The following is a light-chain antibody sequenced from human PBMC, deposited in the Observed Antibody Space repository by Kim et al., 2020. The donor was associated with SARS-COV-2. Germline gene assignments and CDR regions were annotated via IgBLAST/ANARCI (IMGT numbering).Light chain of an antibody. J-gene: IGKJ4*01. CDR3: LQYSSYPLT. V-gene: IGKV1-17*03. CDR2: AAT. Sequence: ASVGDRVTSTCRASQDISNYLAWFQQKPGKVPKRLIYAATNSQSGVPSRFSGSGSGTEFTLTISSLQPEDFATYYCLQYSSYPLTFGGGTKVDIK. CDR1: QDISNY.